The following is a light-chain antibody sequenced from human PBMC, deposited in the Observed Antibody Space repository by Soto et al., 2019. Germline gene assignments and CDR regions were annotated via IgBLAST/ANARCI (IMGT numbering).Light chain of an antibody. J-gene: IGKJ2*01. V-gene: IGKV3-20*01. Sequence: EIVLTQSPGTLSLSPGERVTLSCRASQTVDRNYLAWYRQKPGQAPRLLIYRASTRATGIPDRFSGSGSGTDFTLTISRLEPEDFAVYYCQLYGGSHMFSFGQGTKLEIK. CDR2: RAS. CDR1: QTVDRNY. CDR3: QLYGGSHMFS.